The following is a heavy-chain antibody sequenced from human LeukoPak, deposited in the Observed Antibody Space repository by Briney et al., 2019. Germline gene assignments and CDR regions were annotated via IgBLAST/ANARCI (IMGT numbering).Heavy chain of an antibody. CDR3: AKSGGVGFDP. CDR1: GFTFSSSA. CDR2: ISGRDGST. D-gene: IGHD3-16*01. J-gene: IGHJ5*02. Sequence: GGSLRLSCAASGFTFSSSAMSWVRQTPGKGLEWVSAISGRDGSTYYADSVKGRFSISRDNSKNTLYLQMNSLRAEDTAIYYCAKSGGVGFDPWGQGTLVTVSS. V-gene: IGHV3-23*01.